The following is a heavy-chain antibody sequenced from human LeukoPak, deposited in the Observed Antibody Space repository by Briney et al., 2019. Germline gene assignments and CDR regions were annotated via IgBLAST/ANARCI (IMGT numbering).Heavy chain of an antibody. Sequence: GGSLRLSCAASGFTFSSYAMHWVRQAPGKGLEWVAVISYDGSNKYYADSVKGRFTISRDNSKNTLYLQMNSLRAEDTAVYYCANIAAAGLIDYWGQGTLVTVSS. CDR3: ANIAAAGLIDY. V-gene: IGHV3-30*04. CDR1: GFTFSSYA. J-gene: IGHJ4*02. CDR2: ISYDGSNK. D-gene: IGHD6-13*01.